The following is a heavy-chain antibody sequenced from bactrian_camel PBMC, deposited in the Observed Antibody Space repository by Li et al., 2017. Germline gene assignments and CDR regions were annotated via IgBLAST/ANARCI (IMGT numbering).Heavy chain of an antibody. J-gene: IGHJ4*01. V-gene: IGHV3S31*01. CDR2: INSGGSTR. D-gene: IGHD2*01. CDR1: GITFSDIA. Sequence: DVQLVESGGGLVQPGGSLRPSCTASGITFSDIAMSWVRQAPGKGLEWVSDINSGGSTRYHADSVKGRFTISRDNAKNTLYLQLNSLKTEDTAMYYCAAEVVAGEYHYWGQGTQVTVS. CDR3: AAEVVAGEYHY.